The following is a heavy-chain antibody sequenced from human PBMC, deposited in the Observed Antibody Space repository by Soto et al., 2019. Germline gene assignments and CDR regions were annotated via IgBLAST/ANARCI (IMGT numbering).Heavy chain of an antibody. D-gene: IGHD6-19*01. CDR3: ARDIAVAGNDYYYYGMDV. Sequence: QVQLQESGPGLVKPSETLSLTCTVSGGSVSSGSYYWSWIRQPPGKGLEWIGYIYYSGSTNYNPSLTSRVTISVDTSKNQFSLKLSSVTAADTAVYYCARDIAVAGNDYYYYGMDVWGQGTTVTVSS. CDR1: GGSVSSGSYY. V-gene: IGHV4-61*01. J-gene: IGHJ6*02. CDR2: IYYSGST.